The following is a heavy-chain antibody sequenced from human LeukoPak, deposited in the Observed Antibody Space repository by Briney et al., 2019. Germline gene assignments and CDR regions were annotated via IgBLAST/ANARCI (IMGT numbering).Heavy chain of an antibody. D-gene: IGHD6-13*01. J-gene: IGHJ4*02. Sequence: SETLSLTCAVYGGSFSGYYWSWIRQPPGKGLEWIGEINHSGSTNYNPSLKSRVTISVDTSKNRFSLKLSSVTAADTAVYYCARSLRYSSSWYYWGQGTLVTVSS. V-gene: IGHV4-34*01. CDR1: GGSFSGYY. CDR3: ARSLRYSSSWYY. CDR2: INHSGST.